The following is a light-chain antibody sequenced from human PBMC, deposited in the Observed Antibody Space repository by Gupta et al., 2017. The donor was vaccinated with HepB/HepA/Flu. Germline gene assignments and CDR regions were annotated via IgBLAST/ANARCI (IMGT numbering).Light chain of an antibody. Sequence: IPCRSSQSLLHSNGYNYLDWYLQKPGQSPQLLIYLGSNRASGVPDRFSGSGSGTDFTLKISRVEAEDVGVYYCMQALQTPITFGQGTRLEIK. CDR2: LGS. CDR3: MQALQTPIT. V-gene: IGKV2-28*01. CDR1: QSLLHSNGYNY. J-gene: IGKJ5*01.